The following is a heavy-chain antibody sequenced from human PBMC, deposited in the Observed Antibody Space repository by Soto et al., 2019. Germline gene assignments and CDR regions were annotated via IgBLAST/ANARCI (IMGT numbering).Heavy chain of an antibody. J-gene: IGHJ5*02. V-gene: IGHV1-8*01. D-gene: IGHD6-6*01. CDR1: GYTFTSYH. Sequence: QVQLVQSGAEVKKPGASVKVSCKGSGYTFTSYHINWVRQATGQGLEWMGWMNPNSGNTGYAQTLQGRVTMTWDTSISTAYMELSSRRFEDTDMYYCARGHMSSTKNWLDPWGQGTLVTVSS. CDR2: MNPNSGNT. CDR3: ARGHMSSTKNWLDP.